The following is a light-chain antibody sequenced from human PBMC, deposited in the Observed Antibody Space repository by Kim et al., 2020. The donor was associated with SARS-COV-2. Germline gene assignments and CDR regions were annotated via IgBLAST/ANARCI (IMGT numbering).Light chain of an antibody. CDR3: QQYHTSST. V-gene: IGKV1-5*03. CDR2: KAF. J-gene: IGKJ1*01. CDR1: QSISTW. Sequence: DIQMTQSPSTLSASVGDRVTITCRASQSISTWLAWYQQKSGKAPKLLIHKAFSLQSGVPGRFSGSGSGTEFTLTINRLQPDDFATYYCQQYHTSSTFGQGTKVDIK.